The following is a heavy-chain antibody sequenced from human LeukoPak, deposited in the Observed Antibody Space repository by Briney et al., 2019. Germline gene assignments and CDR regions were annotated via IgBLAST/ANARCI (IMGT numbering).Heavy chain of an antibody. V-gene: IGHV1-69*04. CDR1: GGTFSSYA. Sequence: ASVKVSCKASGGTFSSYAISWVRQAPGQGLEWMGRIIPILGIANYAQKFQGRVTITADKSTSTAYMELSSLRSEDTAVYYCARDGRRVGATTPFDYWGQGTLVTVSS. J-gene: IGHJ4*02. CDR2: IIPILGIA. CDR3: ARDGRRVGATTPFDY. D-gene: IGHD1-26*01.